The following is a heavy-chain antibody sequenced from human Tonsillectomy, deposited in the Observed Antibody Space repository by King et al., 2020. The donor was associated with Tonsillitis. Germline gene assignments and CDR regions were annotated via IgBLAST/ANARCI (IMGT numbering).Heavy chain of an antibody. J-gene: IGHJ3*02. V-gene: IGHV4-59*01. CDR2: IYYSGST. CDR3: ARGHSSGWYRDAFDI. D-gene: IGHD6-19*01. Sequence: MQLQESGPGLVKPSETLSLTCTVSGGSISNYYWSWIRQPPGKGLEWIGYIYYSGSTNYNPSLKSRVTISVETSKNQFSLKLSSVTAADTAVYYCARGHSSGWYRDAFDIWGQGTMVTVSS. CDR1: GGSISNYY.